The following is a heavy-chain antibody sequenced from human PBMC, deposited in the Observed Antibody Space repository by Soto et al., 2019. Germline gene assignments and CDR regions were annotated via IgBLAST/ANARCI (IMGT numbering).Heavy chain of an antibody. Sequence: EVQLVESGGGSVKPGGSLRLSCAASGFIFSTAWMIWVRQAPGKGLEWVGRIKSKSDGGTTDYAAPVKGRFTISRDDSKNTLYLEMNSLKTEDTAVYYCTTSGLRGEGYWGQGTLVTVFS. D-gene: IGHD4-17*01. V-gene: IGHV3-15*01. CDR1: GFIFSTAW. J-gene: IGHJ4*02. CDR2: IKSKSDGGTT. CDR3: TTSGLRGEGY.